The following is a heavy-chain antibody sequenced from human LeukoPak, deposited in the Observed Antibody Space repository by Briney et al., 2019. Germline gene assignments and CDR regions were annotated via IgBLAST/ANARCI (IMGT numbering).Heavy chain of an antibody. CDR2: IYHSGST. Sequence: PSETLSLTCAVSGGSISSGGYSWSWIRQPPGEGLEWIGYIYHSGSTYYNPSLKSRVTISVDRSKNQFSLKLSSVTAADTAVYYCARVTRNYFDYWGQGTLVTVSS. CDR1: GGSISSGGYS. CDR3: ARVTRNYFDY. V-gene: IGHV4-30-2*01. J-gene: IGHJ4*02.